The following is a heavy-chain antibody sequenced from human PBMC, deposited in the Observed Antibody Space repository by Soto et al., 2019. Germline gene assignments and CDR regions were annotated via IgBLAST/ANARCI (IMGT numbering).Heavy chain of an antibody. Sequence: QVQLQESGPGLVKPSGTLSLTCAVSSGSISSSNWWSWVRQPPGKGLEWIGGIYHSGSTNYNPSLKSRVTISVDKSKNQFSLKLSSVTAADTAVYYCARFVTGYCSGGSCYSMYYFDYWGQGTLVTVSS. D-gene: IGHD2-15*01. J-gene: IGHJ4*02. V-gene: IGHV4-4*02. CDR2: IYHSGST. CDR1: SGSISSSNW. CDR3: ARFVTGYCSGGSCYSMYYFDY.